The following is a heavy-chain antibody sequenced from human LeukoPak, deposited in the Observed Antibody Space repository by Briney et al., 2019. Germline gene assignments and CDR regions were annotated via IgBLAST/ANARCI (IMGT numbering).Heavy chain of an antibody. D-gene: IGHD5-12*01. Sequence: PGGSLRLSCAASGFTFSTYSMSWVRQAPGKGLEWVSYISSSSGTIHYADSVKGLFTISRDNAKNSLYLQMNSLRAEDTAVYYCARGRYSSTFDYWGQGTLVTVSS. CDR3: ARGRYSSTFDY. CDR1: GFTFSTYS. V-gene: IGHV3-48*01. J-gene: IGHJ4*02. CDR2: ISSSSGTI.